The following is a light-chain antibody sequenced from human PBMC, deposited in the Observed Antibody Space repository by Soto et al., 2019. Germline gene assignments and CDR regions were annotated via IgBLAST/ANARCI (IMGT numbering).Light chain of an antibody. J-gene: IGLJ1*01. CDR2: DVI. CDR1: SSDVGGYNF. CDR3: NSCTSTNTYV. Sequence: QPVLTQPASVSGSPGQSITISCTGTSSDVGGYNFVSWYQQHPGKAPKLMIYDVINRPSGVPNRFSGSKSGNTASLTISGLQAEDEADYYCNSCTSTNTYVFGTGTKVTVL. V-gene: IGLV2-14*03.